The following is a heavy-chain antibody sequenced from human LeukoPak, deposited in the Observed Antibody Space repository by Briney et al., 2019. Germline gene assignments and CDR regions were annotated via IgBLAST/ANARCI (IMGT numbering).Heavy chain of an antibody. CDR2: ISGSGGST. Sequence: GGSLRLSCAASGFTFSSYAMSWVRQAPGKGLEWVSAISGSGGSTYYADSVKGRFTISRDTSKNTLYLQMNSMRAEDTAVYYCARSTGARLTDYDYWGQGTLVTVSS. V-gene: IGHV3-23*01. CDR1: GFTFSSYA. CDR3: ARSTGARLTDYDY. J-gene: IGHJ4*02. D-gene: IGHD7-27*01.